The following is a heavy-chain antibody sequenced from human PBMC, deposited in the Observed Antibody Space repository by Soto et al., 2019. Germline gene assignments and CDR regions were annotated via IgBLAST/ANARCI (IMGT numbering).Heavy chain of an antibody. CDR2: MNPNNGNT. Sequence: ASVKVSCKASGYTFTSYEINWVRQATGQGLEWMGWMNPNNGNTGFAQKFQGRVTLTRDTSIRTAYMELSSLTFQDTAVYYCARGGAEAVGGLVAAHNWFDPWGPGTLVTVSS. J-gene: IGHJ5*02. V-gene: IGHV1-8*02. CDR1: GYTFTSYE. D-gene: IGHD2-15*01. CDR3: ARGGAEAVGGLVAAHNWFDP.